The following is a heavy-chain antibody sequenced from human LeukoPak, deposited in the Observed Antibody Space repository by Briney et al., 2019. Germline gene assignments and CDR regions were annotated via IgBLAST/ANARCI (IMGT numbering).Heavy chain of an antibody. CDR3: ARLFRYIREENWFDP. J-gene: IGHJ5*02. D-gene: IGHD3-16*02. CDR2: INHSGST. V-gene: IGHV4-34*01. Sequence: PSETLSLTCAVYGGSFSGYYWSWIRQPPGKGLEWIGGINHSGSTNYNPSLKSRVTISVDTSKNQFSLKLSSVTAADTAVYYCARLFRYIREENWFDPWGQGTLVTVSS. CDR1: GGSFSGYY.